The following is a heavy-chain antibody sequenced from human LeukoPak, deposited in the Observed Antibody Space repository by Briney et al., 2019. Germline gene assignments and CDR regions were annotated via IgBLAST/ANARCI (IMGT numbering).Heavy chain of an antibody. Sequence: SVKVSCKASGGTFSSYAISWVRQAPGQGLEWTGGIIPIFGIANYAQKFQGRVTITADESTSTAYMELSSLRSEDTAVYYCARGYYYENWFDPWGQGTLVTVSS. CDR2: IIPIFGIA. CDR1: GGTFSSYA. V-gene: IGHV1-69*13. D-gene: IGHD3-22*01. CDR3: ARGYYYENWFDP. J-gene: IGHJ5*02.